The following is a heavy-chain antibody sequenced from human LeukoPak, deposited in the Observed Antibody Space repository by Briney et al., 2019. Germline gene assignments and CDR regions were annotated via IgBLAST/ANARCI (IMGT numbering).Heavy chain of an antibody. CDR2: ISYDGSNK. D-gene: IGHD3-10*01. Sequence: GGSLRLSCAASGFTFSSYAMHWVRHAPGKGLEWAAVISYDGSNKYYADSVKGRFTISRDNSKNTLYLQMNSLRAEDTAVYYCARAGTGVLWFGEPYWGQGTLVTVSS. J-gene: IGHJ4*02. CDR1: GFTFSSYA. V-gene: IGHV3-30-3*01. CDR3: ARAGTGVLWFGEPY.